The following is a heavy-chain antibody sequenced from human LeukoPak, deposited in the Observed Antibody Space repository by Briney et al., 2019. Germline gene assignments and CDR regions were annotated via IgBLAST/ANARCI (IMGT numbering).Heavy chain of an antibody. CDR3: ARDLHSSSWFSSPFFDS. CDR2: INSDGRST. D-gene: IGHD6-13*01. Sequence: GGSLRLSCAASGFTFRSHWMHWVRQAPGTGLVWVSRINSDGRSTSYADSVQGRFTISRDNAENTLYLQMNSLRAEDTAVYYCARDLHSSSWFSSPFFDSWGQGTLVTVSS. J-gene: IGHJ4*02. CDR1: GFTFRSHW. V-gene: IGHV3-74*01.